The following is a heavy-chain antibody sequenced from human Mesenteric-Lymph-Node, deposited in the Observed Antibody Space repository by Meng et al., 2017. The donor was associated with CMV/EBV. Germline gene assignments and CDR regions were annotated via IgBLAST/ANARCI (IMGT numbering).Heavy chain of an antibody. CDR1: GGTFSSYT. J-gene: IGHJ3*02. CDR2: IIPILGIA. V-gene: IGHV1-69*04. Sequence: SVKVSCKASGGTFSSYTISWVRQAPGQGLEWMGRIIPILGIANYAQKFQGRVTITADKSTSTAYMELSSLRSDDTAVYYCARDLGLHGGNSVFIMVRAFDIWGQGTMVTVSS. CDR3: ARDLGLHGGNSVFIMVRAFDI. D-gene: IGHD4-23*01.